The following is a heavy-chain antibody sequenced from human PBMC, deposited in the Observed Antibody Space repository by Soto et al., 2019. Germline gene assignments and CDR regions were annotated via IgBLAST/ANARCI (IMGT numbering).Heavy chain of an antibody. CDR2: MNPDSGNT. Sequence: QVQLVQSGAEVKKPGASVKVSCKASGYTFTNYDIHWVRRAIGQGLEWMGWMNPDSGNTGQSKQFQGRVTMTRDTSISTAYMEMSSLRSEDTAVYYCARGRFRRTWFDPWGQGTLVTVSS. J-gene: IGHJ5*02. CDR3: ARGRFRRTWFDP. D-gene: IGHD3-16*01. CDR1: GYTFTNYD. V-gene: IGHV1-8*01.